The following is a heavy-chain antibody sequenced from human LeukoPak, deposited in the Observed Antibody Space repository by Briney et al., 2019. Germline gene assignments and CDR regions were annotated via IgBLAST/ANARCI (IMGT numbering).Heavy chain of an antibody. CDR3: ARATVTTPGWYYYYGMDV. V-gene: IGHV1-69*04. D-gene: IGHD4-17*01. CDR2: IIPILGIA. J-gene: IGHJ6*02. Sequence: ASVKVSCKASGGTFSSYAISWVRQAPGQGLEWMGRIIPILGIANYAQKFQGRATITADKSTSTAYMELSSLRSEDTAVYYCARATVTTPGWYYYYGMDVWGQGTTVTVSS. CDR1: GGTFSSYA.